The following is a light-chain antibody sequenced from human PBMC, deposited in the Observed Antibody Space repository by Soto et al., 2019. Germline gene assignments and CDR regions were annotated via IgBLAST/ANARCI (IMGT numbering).Light chain of an antibody. CDR1: QSISSY. CDR2: AAS. V-gene: IGKV1-39*01. J-gene: IGKJ1*01. CDR3: QQSYSSPRT. Sequence: DLQMSQSPSSLSASVRDRVTITCRSSQSISSYLNWYQQKPGKAPKLPIYAASTLQSGVPSRFSGSGSGTDFTLTISSLQSEDFAIYYCQQSYSSPRTFGQGTKVDI.